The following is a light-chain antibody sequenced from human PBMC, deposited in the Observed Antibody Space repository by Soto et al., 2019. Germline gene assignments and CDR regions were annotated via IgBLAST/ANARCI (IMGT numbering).Light chain of an antibody. CDR1: SSNIGINT. CDR2: NSD. Sequence: QSVLTRPPSASGTPGQRVTVSCSGSSSNIGINTVNWYQHLPGTAPKLLIYNSDQRPSGVPDRISGSKSGTSASLAIGGLQSEDEADYYCAAWDDSLNGFFVFGTGTKLTVL. V-gene: IGLV1-44*01. CDR3: AAWDDSLNGFFV. J-gene: IGLJ1*01.